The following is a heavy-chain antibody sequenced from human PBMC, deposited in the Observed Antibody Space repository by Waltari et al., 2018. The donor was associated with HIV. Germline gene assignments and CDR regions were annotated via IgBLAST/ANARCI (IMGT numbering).Heavy chain of an antibody. D-gene: IGHD6-13*01. V-gene: IGHV1-2*02. CDR3: AREAVGSERGVADY. CDR2: INPNSGDT. J-gene: IGHJ4*02. CDR1: GYIFTGYY. Sequence: QVQLVQSGAAVKKPGASVKVYCKASGYIFTGYYIYWVRQAPGEGLRWMGWINPNSGDTNYAQKFQGRVTMTRDTSLTTVYMELSRLRSDDTAMFYCAREAVGSERGVADYWGQGTLVTVSS.